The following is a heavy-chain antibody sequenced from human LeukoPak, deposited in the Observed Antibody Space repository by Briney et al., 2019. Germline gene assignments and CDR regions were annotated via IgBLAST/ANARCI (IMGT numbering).Heavy chain of an antibody. CDR1: GYSFSSYW. J-gene: IGHJ5*02. Sequence: GESLKISCKGSGYSFSSYWNGWVRQMPGKGLEWMGIIYPGDSDTRYSPSFQGQVTISADKSISTAYLQWSSLKASDTAMYYCARNVVPAAQGWFDPWGQGTLVTVSS. V-gene: IGHV5-51*01. CDR3: ARNVVPAAQGWFDP. CDR2: IYPGDSDT. D-gene: IGHD2-2*01.